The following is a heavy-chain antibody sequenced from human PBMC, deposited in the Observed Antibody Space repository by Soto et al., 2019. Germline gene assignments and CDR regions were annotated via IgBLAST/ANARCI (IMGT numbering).Heavy chain of an antibody. Sequence: GGSLRLSCVASGVNFSSNAMHWVRQAPGKGLEWVANIKQDGSEKYYVDSVKGRFTISRDNAKNSLYLQMNSLRAEDTAVYYCARRPSYYDSSGYSLNDAFDIWGQGTMVTVSS. J-gene: IGHJ3*02. CDR2: IKQDGSEK. CDR1: GVNFSSNA. D-gene: IGHD3-22*01. V-gene: IGHV3-7*01. CDR3: ARRPSYYDSSGYSLNDAFDI.